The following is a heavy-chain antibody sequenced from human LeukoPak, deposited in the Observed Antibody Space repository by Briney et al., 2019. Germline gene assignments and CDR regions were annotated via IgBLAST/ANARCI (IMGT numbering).Heavy chain of an antibody. D-gene: IGHD6-19*01. CDR3: ARQAGYSSGWYADYYYYMDV. J-gene: IGHJ6*03. Sequence: SETPPLTCTVSGYSISSGYYWGWIRQPPWKGLEWIGSIYHSGSTYYNPSLKSRVTISVDTSKNQFSLKLSSVTAADTAVYYCARQAGYSSGWYADYYYYMDVWGKGTTVTVSS. CDR2: IYHSGST. V-gene: IGHV4-38-2*02. CDR1: GYSISSGYY.